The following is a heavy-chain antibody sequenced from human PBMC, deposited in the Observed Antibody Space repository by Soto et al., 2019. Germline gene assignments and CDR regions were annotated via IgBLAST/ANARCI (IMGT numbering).Heavy chain of an antibody. CDR2: IIPIFRTP. D-gene: IGHD5-12*01. Sequence: QVQLVQSGAEVKKPGSSVKVSCKASGGTFSSYAISWVRQAPGQGLEWMGGIIPIFRTPDYAQKFQGRVTITADESARTAYMELSSLRSDDTAVYYCARDKDRQRLGGNYYYITAVWGQGTTVTVSS. CDR3: ARDKDRQRLGGNYYYITAV. V-gene: IGHV1-69*12. J-gene: IGHJ6*02. CDR1: GGTFSSYA.